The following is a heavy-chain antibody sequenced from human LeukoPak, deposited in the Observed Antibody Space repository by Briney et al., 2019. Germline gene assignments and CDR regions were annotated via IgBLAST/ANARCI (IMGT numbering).Heavy chain of an antibody. V-gene: IGHV3-7*01. Sequence: GGSLRLSCAGSGFTFRNYWMGWVPQAPGKRLQWVANIKTDGSEKYYVDSVKGRFTISRDNAKNSLYLQMNSLRAEDTAVYYCATYSSFNRREFQYWGQGTLLTVSS. D-gene: IGHD3-22*01. J-gene: IGHJ1*01. CDR2: IKTDGSEK. CDR3: ATYSSFNRREFQY. CDR1: GFTFRNYW.